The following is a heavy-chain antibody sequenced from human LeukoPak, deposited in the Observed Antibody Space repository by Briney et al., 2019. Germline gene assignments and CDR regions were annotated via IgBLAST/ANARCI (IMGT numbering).Heavy chain of an antibody. CDR1: GGTFSSYA. V-gene: IGHV1-69*04. J-gene: IGHJ6*03. CDR3: ATPGPSTVYYYYMDV. Sequence: GASVKVSCKASGGTFSSYAISWVRQAPGQGLEWMGRIIPILGIANYAQKFQGRVTITADKSTSTAYMELSSLRSEDTAVYYCATPGPSTVYYYYMDVWGKGTTVTVSS. D-gene: IGHD4-11*01. CDR2: IIPILGIA.